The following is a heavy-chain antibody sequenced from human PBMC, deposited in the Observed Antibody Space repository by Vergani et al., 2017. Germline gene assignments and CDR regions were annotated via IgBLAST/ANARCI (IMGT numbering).Heavy chain of an antibody. CDR1: GGSFSGYY. Sequence: QVQLQQWGAGLLKPSETLSLTCAVYGGSFSGYYGSWIRQPPGKGLEWIGEINHSGSTNYNPSLKSRVTISVDTSKNQFSLWVNSVTAADTAEYFCARASLRALVGYYYYMDVWGKGKTVVVSS. D-gene: IGHD3-16*02. J-gene: IGHJ6*03. V-gene: IGHV4-34*01. CDR3: ARASLRALVGYYYYMDV. CDR2: INHSGST.